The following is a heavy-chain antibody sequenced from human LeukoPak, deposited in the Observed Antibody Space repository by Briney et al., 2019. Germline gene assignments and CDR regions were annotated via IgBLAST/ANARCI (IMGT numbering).Heavy chain of an antibody. D-gene: IGHD3-9*01. CDR3: GRVRHLLRYFDLAGFFDY. CDR1: GGSFSGYY. CDR2: INHSGST. V-gene: IGHV4-34*01. Sequence: PSETLSLTCAVYGGSFSGYYWSWIRQPPGQGLEWIGEINHSGSTSYNPSLKSRVTISVDTSKNQFPLKLSSVTAADTAVYYCGRVRHLLRYFDLAGFFDYWGQGTLVTVSS. J-gene: IGHJ4*02.